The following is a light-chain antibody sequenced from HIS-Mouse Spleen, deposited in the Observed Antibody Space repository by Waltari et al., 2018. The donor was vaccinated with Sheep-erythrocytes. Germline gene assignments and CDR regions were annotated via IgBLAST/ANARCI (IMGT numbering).Light chain of an antibody. CDR1: KLGDKY. J-gene: IGLJ3*02. V-gene: IGLV3-1*01. CDR3: QAWDSSSWV. Sequence: SSELTQPPSVSVSPGQTSSITCAGDKLGDKYACWYQQKPGQSPVLVIYQDSNRPAGIPERFSGSNSGNTATLTISGTQAMDEADYYCQAWDSSSWVFGGGTKLTVL. CDR2: QDS.